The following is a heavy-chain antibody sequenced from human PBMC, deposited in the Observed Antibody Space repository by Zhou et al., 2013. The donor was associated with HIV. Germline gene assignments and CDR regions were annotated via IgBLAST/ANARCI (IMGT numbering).Heavy chain of an antibody. CDR3: ARDNPYYDILEGYYYYMDV. D-gene: IGHD3-9*01. CDR2: IIPILGIA. CDR1: GGTFSSYA. V-gene: IGHV1-69*04. Sequence: QVQLVQSGAEVKKPGSSVKVSCKASGGTFSSYAISWVRQAPGQGLEWMGRIIPILGIANYAQKFQGRVTITADKSTSTAYMELSSLRSEDTAVYYCARDNPYYDILEGYYYYMDVWGKGTTVTVSS. J-gene: IGHJ6*03.